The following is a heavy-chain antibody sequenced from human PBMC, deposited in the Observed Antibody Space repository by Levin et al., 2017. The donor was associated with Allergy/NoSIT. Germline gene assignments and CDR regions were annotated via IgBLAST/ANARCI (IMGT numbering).Heavy chain of an antibody. CDR1: GYTFTSYG. J-gene: IGHJ3*02. CDR2: ISAYNGNT. V-gene: IGHV1-18*01. CDR3: ARDLYYGGKGAYDAFDI. Sequence: ASVKVSCKASGYTFTSYGISWVRQAPGQGLEWMGWISAYNGNTNYAQKLQGRVTMTTDTSTSTAYMELRSLRSDDTAVYYCARDLYYGGKGAYDAFDIWGQGTMVTVSS. D-gene: IGHD4-23*01.